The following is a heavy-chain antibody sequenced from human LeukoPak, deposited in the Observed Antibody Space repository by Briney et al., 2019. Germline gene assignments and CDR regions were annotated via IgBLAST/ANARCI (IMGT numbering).Heavy chain of an antibody. V-gene: IGHV4-34*01. CDR2: INHSGST. CDR1: GGSFSGYY. Sequence: SETLSLTCAVYGGSFSGYYWSWIRQPPGKGLEWIGEINHSGSTNYNPSLKSRVTISVDTSKNQFSLKLSSVTAADTAVYYCARRRIFDYWGQGTLVTVSS. CDR3: ARRRIFDY. J-gene: IGHJ4*02.